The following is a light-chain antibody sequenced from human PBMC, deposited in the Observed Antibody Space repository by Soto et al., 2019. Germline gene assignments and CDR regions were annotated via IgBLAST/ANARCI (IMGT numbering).Light chain of an antibody. V-gene: IGLV2-14*01. Sequence: QSALTQPASVSGSPGQSITLSCTGTSSDVGAYNYVSWFQQHPGKAPKLMIYEVSHRPSGVSDRFSASKSGDTASLTISGLQAEDEADYYCSSFTRSTTWVFGGGTQLTVL. J-gene: IGLJ3*02. CDR2: EVS. CDR3: SSFTRSTTWV. CDR1: SSDVGAYNY.